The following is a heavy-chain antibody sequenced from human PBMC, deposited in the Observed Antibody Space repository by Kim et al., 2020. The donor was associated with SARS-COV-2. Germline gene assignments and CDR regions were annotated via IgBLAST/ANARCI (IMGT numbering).Heavy chain of an antibody. CDR1: GFTFSSRA. J-gene: IGHJ4*02. CDR3: AKNHPSSGWPAFDF. D-gene: IGHD6-19*01. CDR2: VNNGGNA. Sequence: GGSLRLSCAASGFTFSSRAMSWVRQAPGKGPGWVASVNNGGNAYYADTVKGRFTVSRDITRDTLYLQMNSLRAEDTALYFCAKNHPSSGWPAFDFWGQGTLVTVSS. V-gene: IGHV3-23*01.